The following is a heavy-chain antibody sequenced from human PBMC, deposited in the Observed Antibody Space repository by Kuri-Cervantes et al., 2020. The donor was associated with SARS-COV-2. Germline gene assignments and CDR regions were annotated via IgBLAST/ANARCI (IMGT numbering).Heavy chain of an antibody. CDR3: ANSLLLSLDY. D-gene: IGHD1-26*01. Sequence: GGSLRLSCAASGFTFSDHYISWIRQAPGKGLEWVSYISSSGSTIYDADSVKGRFTISRDNSKNTLYLQMNSLSAEDTAVYYCANSLLLSLDYWGQGTLVTVS. J-gene: IGHJ4*02. CDR1: GFTFSDHY. V-gene: IGHV3-11*04. CDR2: ISSSGSTI.